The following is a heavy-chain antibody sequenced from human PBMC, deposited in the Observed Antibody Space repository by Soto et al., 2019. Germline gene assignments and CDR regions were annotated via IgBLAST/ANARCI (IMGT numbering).Heavy chain of an antibody. J-gene: IGHJ6*02. CDR1: GFTFSSYA. Sequence: GGTLRLSCAASGFTFSSYAMHWVRQAPGKGLEWVAVISYDGSNKYYADSVKGRFTISRDNSKNTLYLQMNSLRAEDTAVYYCARDSEVVIISYYYGMDVWGQGTTVTVSS. V-gene: IGHV3-30-3*01. CDR3: ARDSEVVIISYYYGMDV. D-gene: IGHD3-3*01. CDR2: ISYDGSNK.